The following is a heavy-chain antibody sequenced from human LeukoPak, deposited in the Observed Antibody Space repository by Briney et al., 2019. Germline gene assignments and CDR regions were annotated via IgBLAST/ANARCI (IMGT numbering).Heavy chain of an antibody. J-gene: IGHJ4*02. CDR1: GFTFSSYS. Sequence: GGSLRLSCAASGFTFSSYSMNWVRQAPGKGLEWVSSISSSSSYIYYADSVKGRFTVSRDNAKNTLYLQMNSLKAEDTAVYYCARDRQWLQTHYFDYWGQGTLISVSP. V-gene: IGHV3-21*01. CDR3: ARDRQWLQTHYFDY. D-gene: IGHD5-12*01. CDR2: ISSSSSYI.